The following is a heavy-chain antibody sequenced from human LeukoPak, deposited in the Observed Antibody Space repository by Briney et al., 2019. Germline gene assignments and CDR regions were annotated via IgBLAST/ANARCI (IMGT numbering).Heavy chain of an antibody. CDR3: ARDRRGWSTLRGFDY. CDR1: GFTFSSYA. J-gene: IGHJ4*02. D-gene: IGHD6-19*01. Sequence: PGGSLRLSCAASGFTFSSYAMHWVRQAPGKGLEWVAVLSYDGNNKYYADSVKGRFTISRDNSKNTLYLQMNSLRTEDTAVYYCARDRRGWSTLRGFDYWGQGNQVTVSS. V-gene: IGHV3-30*04. CDR2: LSYDGNNK.